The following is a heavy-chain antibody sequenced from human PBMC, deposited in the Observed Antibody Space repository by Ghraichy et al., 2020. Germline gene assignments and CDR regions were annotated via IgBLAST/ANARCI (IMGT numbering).Heavy chain of an antibody. CDR2: IYYSGST. V-gene: IGHV4-59*01. J-gene: IGHJ3*02. Sequence: SETLSLTCTVSGGSISSYSWSWIRQPPGKGLEWIGYIYYSGSTNYNPSLKSRVTISVDTSKNQFSLKLSAVTAADTAVYYCARWPPSDYYVSLPTNTQGAFDIWGQGTMVTVSS. CDR1: GGSISSYS. D-gene: IGHD3-10*02. CDR3: ARWPPSDYYVSLPTNTQGAFDI.